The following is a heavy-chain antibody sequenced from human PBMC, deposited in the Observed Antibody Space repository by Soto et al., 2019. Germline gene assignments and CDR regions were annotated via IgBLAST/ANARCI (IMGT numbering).Heavy chain of an antibody. CDR2: ISGSGDST. CDR1: GFTFSSYA. D-gene: IGHD1-26*01. CDR3: ARRGSGSYYDY. V-gene: IGHV3-23*01. Sequence: EVQLLESGGGLVQPGGSLRLSCAASGFTFSSYAMRWVRQAPGKGLEWVSAISGSGDSTYYADSVKGRFTVSRDNSKNTLYVQMNSLRAEDTAVYYGARRGSGSYYDYWGQGTLVTVSS. J-gene: IGHJ4*02.